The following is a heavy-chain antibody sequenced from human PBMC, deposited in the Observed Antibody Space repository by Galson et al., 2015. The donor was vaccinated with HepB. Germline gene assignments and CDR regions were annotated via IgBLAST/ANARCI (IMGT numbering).Heavy chain of an antibody. CDR1: GYTFTSYY. CDR2: INPSGGST. D-gene: IGHD3-10*01. J-gene: IGHJ6*02. CDR3: ARGFGLTMVRGAGGYGMDV. Sequence: SVKVSCKASGYTFTSYYMHWVRQAPGQGLEWMGIINPSGGSTSYAQKFQGRVTMTRDTSTSTVYMELSSLRSEDTAVYYCARGFGLTMVRGAGGYGMDVWGQGTTVTVSS. V-gene: IGHV1-46*01.